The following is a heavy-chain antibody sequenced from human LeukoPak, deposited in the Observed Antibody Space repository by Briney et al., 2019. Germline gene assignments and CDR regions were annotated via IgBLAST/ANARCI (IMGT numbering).Heavy chain of an antibody. CDR3: ARCGGEGGDLAEMATIENHFDY. CDR2: ISSSGSTI. CDR1: GFTFSDYY. J-gene: IGHJ4*02. D-gene: IGHD5-24*01. Sequence: GGSLRLSCAASGFTFSDYYMSWIRQAPGKGLEWVSYISSSGSTIYYADSVKGRFTISRDNAKNSLYLQMNSLRAEDTAVYYCARCGGEGGDLAEMATIENHFDYWGQGTLVTVSS. V-gene: IGHV3-11*01.